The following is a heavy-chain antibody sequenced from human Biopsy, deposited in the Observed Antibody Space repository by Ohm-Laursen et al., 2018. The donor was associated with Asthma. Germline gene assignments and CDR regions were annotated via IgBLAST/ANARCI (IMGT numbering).Heavy chain of an antibody. CDR3: AKSADYYDSTDYLDF. Sequence: GSLRLSCSASGFTVSRDHMFWVRQAPGKGLEWVSVIYSGGTSDTADSVRGRFTISRDNAKNSLYLQMQSLRPEDTAFYYCAKSADYYDSTDYLDFWGRGTLVTVSS. V-gene: IGHV3-53*05. D-gene: IGHD3-22*01. J-gene: IGHJ4*01. CDR2: IYSGGTS. CDR1: GFTVSRDH.